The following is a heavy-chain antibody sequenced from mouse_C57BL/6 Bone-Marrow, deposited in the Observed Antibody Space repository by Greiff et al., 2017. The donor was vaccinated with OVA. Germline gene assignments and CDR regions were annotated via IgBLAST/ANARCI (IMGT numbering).Heavy chain of an antibody. CDR2: IYPRDGST. Sequence: QVQLQQSGPELVKPGASVKLSCKASGYTFTSYYINWVKQRPGQGLEWIGWIYPRDGSTKYNEKFKGKATLTVDTSSSTAYMELHSLTSEDSAVYFCSRSTGTSDWYFDVWGTGTTVTVSS. CDR1: GYTFTSYY. D-gene: IGHD4-1*02. CDR3: SRSTGTSDWYFDV. J-gene: IGHJ1*03. V-gene: IGHV1-85*01.